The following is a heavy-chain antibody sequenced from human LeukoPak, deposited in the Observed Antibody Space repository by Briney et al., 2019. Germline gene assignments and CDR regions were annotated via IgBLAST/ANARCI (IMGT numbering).Heavy chain of an antibody. CDR3: ARGVTYQPLLGY. Sequence: GGSLRLSCAASGFTFSSYSMNWVRQAPGKGLEWVSSISSSSSYIYYADSVKGRFTISRDNAKNSLYLQMNSLRAEDTTVYYCARGVTYQPLLGYWGQGTLVTVSS. V-gene: IGHV3-21*01. J-gene: IGHJ4*02. D-gene: IGHD2-2*01. CDR2: ISSSSSYI. CDR1: GFTFSSYS.